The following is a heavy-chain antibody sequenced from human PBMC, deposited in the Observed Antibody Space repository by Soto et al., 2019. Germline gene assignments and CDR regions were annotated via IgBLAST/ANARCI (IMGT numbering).Heavy chain of an antibody. CDR1: GGSISSYY. J-gene: IGHJ6*02. D-gene: IGHD6-19*01. CDR2: IYYSGST. V-gene: IGHV4-59*01. CDR3: ARVAVAGTNYYYGMDV. Sequence: SETLSLTCTVSGGSISSYYWSWIRQPTGKGLEWIGYIYYSGSTNYNPSLKSRVTISVDTSKNQFSLKLSSVTAADTAVYYCARVAVAGTNYYYGMDVWGQGTTVTVSS.